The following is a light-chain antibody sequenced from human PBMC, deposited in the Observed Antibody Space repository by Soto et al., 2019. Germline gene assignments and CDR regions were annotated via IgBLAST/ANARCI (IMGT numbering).Light chain of an antibody. J-gene: IGKJ2*01. CDR3: QQRST. CDR1: LSVSSH. CDR2: DAS. Sequence: EVVLTQSPGTLSLSPGERATLSCRASLSVSSHLAWYQQKPGQTPRLLIYDASNRATGIPARFSGSGSGTDFTITIISLEPEDFAVYYCQQRSTFGQGTKLEIK. V-gene: IGKV3-11*01.